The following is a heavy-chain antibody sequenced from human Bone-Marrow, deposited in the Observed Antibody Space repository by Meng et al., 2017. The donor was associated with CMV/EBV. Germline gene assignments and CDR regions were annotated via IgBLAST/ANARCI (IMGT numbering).Heavy chain of an antibody. J-gene: IGHJ4*02. Sequence: GFSLSTSGVGVGWIRQPPGKALEWLALIYLNDDKRYSPSLKSRLTITKDTSKNQVVLTMTNMDPVDTATYYCAHLRDSITIFGVVINWGQGTLVTVSS. CDR2: IYLNDDK. D-gene: IGHD3-3*01. V-gene: IGHV2-5*01. CDR1: GFSLSTSGVG. CDR3: AHLRDSITIFGVVIN.